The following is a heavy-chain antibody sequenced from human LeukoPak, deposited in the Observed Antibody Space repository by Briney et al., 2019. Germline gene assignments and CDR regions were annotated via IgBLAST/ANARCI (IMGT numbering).Heavy chain of an antibody. CDR3: ARYRSYYDSSGYYYGNSFDP. V-gene: IGHV4-34*01. J-gene: IGHJ5*02. CDR2: TNHSGST. D-gene: IGHD3-22*01. Sequence: SETLSLTCAVYGGSFIGFHWNWIRQPPGKGLEWIGDTNHSGSTNYNPSLTSRVTISVDTSKSQFSLKLSSVTAADTAVYFCARYRSYYDSSGYYYGNSFDPWGQGTLVTVSS. CDR1: GGSFIGFH.